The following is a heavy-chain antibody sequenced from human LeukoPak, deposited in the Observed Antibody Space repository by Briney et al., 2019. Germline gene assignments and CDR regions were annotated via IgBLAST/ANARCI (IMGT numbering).Heavy chain of an antibody. CDR1: GYTFTVYY. D-gene: IGHD3-22*01. CDR3: VRDSGDYYDSSGYNWFAP. J-gene: IGHJ5*02. CDR2: INPNSGGT. Sequence: ASVKVSCKASGYTFTVYYMHWVRHAPGQGLEWMGRINPNSGGTNYAQKFQGRVTMTRETSISTGYMELSRLRSDDTAVYYCVRDSGDYYDSSGYNWFAPWGQGTLVTVSS. V-gene: IGHV1-2*06.